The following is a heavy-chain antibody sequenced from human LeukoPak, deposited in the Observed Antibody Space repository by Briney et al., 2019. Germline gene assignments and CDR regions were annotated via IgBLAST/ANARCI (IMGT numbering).Heavy chain of an antibody. J-gene: IGHJ5*02. CDR2: ISYDGSNK. CDR1: GFTFSSYA. D-gene: IGHD6-13*01. V-gene: IGHV3-30*04. CDR3: ARDPGNIGSSWYLGWFDP. Sequence: GGSLRLSCAASGFTFSSYAMHWVRQAPGKGLEWVAVISYDGSNKYYADSVKGRFTISRDNSKNTLYLQMNSLRAEDTAVYYYARDPGNIGSSWYLGWFDPWGQGTLVTVSS.